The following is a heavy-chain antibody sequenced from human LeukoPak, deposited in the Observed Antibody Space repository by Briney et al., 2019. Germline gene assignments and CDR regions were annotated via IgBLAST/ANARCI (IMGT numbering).Heavy chain of an antibody. CDR3: ARTQRLSDFDP. V-gene: IGHV4-31*03. CDR1: GGSISSGGYY. Sequence: SETLPLTCTVSGGSISSGGYYWSWIRQHPGKGLEWIGYIYYSGSTYYNPSLKSRVTISVDTSKNQFSLKLSSVTAADTAVYYCARTQRLSDFDPWGQGTLVTVSS. D-gene: IGHD5-12*01. CDR2: IYYSGST. J-gene: IGHJ5*02.